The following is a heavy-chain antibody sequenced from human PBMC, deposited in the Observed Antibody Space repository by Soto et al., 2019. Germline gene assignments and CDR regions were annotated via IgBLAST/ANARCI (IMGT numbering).Heavy chain of an antibody. Sequence: GESLKISCKGSGYSFTSYWIGWVRQMPGKGLEWMGIIYPGDSDTRYSPSFQGQVTISADKSISTAYLQWSSLKASDTAMYYCARQVDTAIGGDYYYYGMDVRGQGTTVTVSS. CDR3: ARQVDTAIGGDYYYYGMDV. V-gene: IGHV5-51*01. CDR2: IYPGDSDT. J-gene: IGHJ6*02. D-gene: IGHD5-18*01. CDR1: GYSFTSYW.